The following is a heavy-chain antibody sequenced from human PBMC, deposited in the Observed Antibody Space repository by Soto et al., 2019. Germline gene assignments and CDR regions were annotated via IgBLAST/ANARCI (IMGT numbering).Heavy chain of an antibody. Sequence: GGSLRLSCAASGFTFNSSAMSWVRQAPGRGLEWVSAIRGDGSSTYYVDSVKGRFTISRDNSKSTLYLQISSLRAEDTAVYFCAKAIRDQLLCSFGYWGQGTPVTVSS. CDR1: GFTFNSSA. V-gene: IGHV3-23*01. CDR3: AKAIRDQLLCSFGY. D-gene: IGHD2-2*01. J-gene: IGHJ4*02. CDR2: IRGDGSST.